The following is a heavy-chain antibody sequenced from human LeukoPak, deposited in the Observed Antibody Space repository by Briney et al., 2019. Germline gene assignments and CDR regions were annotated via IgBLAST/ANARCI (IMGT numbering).Heavy chain of an antibody. CDR3: AKSPRAWLQPTPFDY. CDR2: ISGSGGST. CDR1: GFTFSSYA. V-gene: IGHV3-23*01. J-gene: IGHJ4*02. Sequence: GGSLRLSCAASGFTFSSYAMSWVRQAPGKGLEWVSAISGSGGSTYYADSVKGRFTISRDNSKNTLYLQMNSLRAEDTAVYYCAKSPRAWLQPTPFDYWGQGTLVTVSS. D-gene: IGHD5-24*01.